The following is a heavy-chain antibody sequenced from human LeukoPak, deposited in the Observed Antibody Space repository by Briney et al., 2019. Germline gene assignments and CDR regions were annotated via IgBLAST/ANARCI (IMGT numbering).Heavy chain of an antibody. CDR1: GYTFTSND. D-gene: IGHD2-2*01. Sequence: ASVNVSCTASGYTFTSNDINWVRQAAGQGLEWMGWMNPESGNTGYEQKFQGRVTMTWNTSISTAYMELSSLGSEDTAVYYCARRYAGGWTDYWGQGTLVTVSS. CDR2: MNPESGNT. CDR3: ARRYAGGWTDY. V-gene: IGHV1-8*01. J-gene: IGHJ4*02.